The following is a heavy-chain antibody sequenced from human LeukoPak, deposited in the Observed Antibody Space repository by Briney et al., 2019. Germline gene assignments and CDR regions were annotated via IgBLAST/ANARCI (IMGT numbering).Heavy chain of an antibody. J-gene: IGHJ4*02. Sequence: SETLSLTCTVSGGSISSSFYYWGWIRQPPGKGLEWIGSIYYSGSTYYNPSLKSRVTISVDTSKTQFSLKLSSVTAADTAVYYCARAIGEQYYYFDYWGQGTLVTVSS. CDR3: ARAIGEQYYYFDY. V-gene: IGHV4-39*07. CDR2: IYYSGST. D-gene: IGHD3-10*01. CDR1: GGSISSSFYY.